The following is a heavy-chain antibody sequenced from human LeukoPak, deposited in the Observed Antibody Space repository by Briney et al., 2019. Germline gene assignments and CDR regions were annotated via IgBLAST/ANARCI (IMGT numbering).Heavy chain of an antibody. CDR3: ATWGAWVGAIFDY. V-gene: IGHV3-48*02. D-gene: IGHD1-26*01. Sequence: GGSLRLSCAASAFTFSSSDMNWVRQAPGKGLEWVSYITSRSSTIYYADSVKGRFTISRDNAKNSLFLQMNSLRDEDTAVYHCATWGAWVGAIFDYWGQGTLVTVSS. CDR2: ITSRSSTI. CDR1: AFTFSSSD. J-gene: IGHJ4*02.